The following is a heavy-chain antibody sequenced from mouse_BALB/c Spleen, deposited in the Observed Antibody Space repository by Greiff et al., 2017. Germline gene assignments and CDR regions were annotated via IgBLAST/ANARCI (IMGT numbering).Heavy chain of an antibody. V-gene: IGHV1S56*01. D-gene: IGHD2-4*01. J-gene: IGHJ2*01. CDR1: GYTFTSYY. CDR2: IYPGDGST. CDR3: ARGNYDYTDY. Sequence: VQLQQSGPELVKPGASVKMSCKASGYTFTSYYIHWVKQRPGQGLEWIGWIYPGDGSTKYNEKFKGKTTLTADKSSSTAYMLLSSLTSEDSAIYFCARGNYDYTDYWGQGTTLTVSS.